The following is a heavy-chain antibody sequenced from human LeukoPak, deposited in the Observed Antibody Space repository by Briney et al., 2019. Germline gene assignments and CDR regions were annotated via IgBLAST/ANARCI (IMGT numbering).Heavy chain of an antibody. Sequence: GGSLRLSCAASGITFSNAWMTWVRQAPGKGLEWVGRIKRTTDGGTTDYAAPVKGRFTISRDDSKTTLYLQLSSLKTEDTAVYYCPTDPGDYPDHWGQGTLVTVSS. V-gene: IGHV3-15*01. CDR2: IKRTTDGGTT. CDR3: PTDPGDYPDH. J-gene: IGHJ4*02. CDR1: GITFSNAW.